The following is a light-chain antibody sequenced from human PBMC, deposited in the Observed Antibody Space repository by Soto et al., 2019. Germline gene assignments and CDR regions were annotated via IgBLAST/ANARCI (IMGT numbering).Light chain of an antibody. CDR1: QSILYSSNNKNY. CDR2: WAS. Sequence: DIVMTQSPDSLAVSLGERATINCKSSQSILYSSNNKNYLAWYQQKPGQPPKRLIYWASTRESGVPDRFSGSGSGTDFTLTISNLQAEDVAVYYCQQYYSTPTWTFGQGTKVEIK. CDR3: QQYYSTPTWT. V-gene: IGKV4-1*01. J-gene: IGKJ1*01.